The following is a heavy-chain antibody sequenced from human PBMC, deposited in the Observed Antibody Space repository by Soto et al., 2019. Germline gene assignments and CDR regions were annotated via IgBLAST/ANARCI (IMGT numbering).Heavy chain of an antibody. CDR1: GGSVSNSNYY. Sequence: SETLSLTCTVSGGSVSNSNYYWGWIRQSPGKGLEWIGSVYYRGRSYSKSSVKSRVTISVDTSKNQFSLNLNSVTASDTAVYFCLSQRTSVLTQAYFDYWGPGALVTVSS. V-gene: IGHV4-39*01. CDR2: VYYRGRS. J-gene: IGHJ4*02. D-gene: IGHD2-8*01. CDR3: LSQRTSVLTQAYFDY.